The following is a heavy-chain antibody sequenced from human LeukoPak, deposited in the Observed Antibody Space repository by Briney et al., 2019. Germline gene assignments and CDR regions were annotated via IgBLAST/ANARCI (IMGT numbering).Heavy chain of an antibody. J-gene: IGHJ4*02. CDR1: GGTFRNYP. Sequence: SVKVSCKASGGTFRNYPISWVRQAPGQGLEWMGGILPIFRMTNYAEKFQGRVTITADESTTTAYLELNSLRSEDTAVYYCAICSSTWSGNRPDSWGQGSLVTVSS. CDR3: AICSSTWSGNRPDS. CDR2: ILPIFRMT. V-gene: IGHV1-69*13. D-gene: IGHD2-2*01.